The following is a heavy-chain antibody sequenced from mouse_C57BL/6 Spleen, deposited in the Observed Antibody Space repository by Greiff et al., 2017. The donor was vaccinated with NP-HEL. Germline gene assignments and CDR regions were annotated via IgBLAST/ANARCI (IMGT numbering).Heavy chain of an antibody. Sequence: EVHLVESGGDLVKPGGSLKLSCAASGFTFSSYGMSWVRQTPDKRLEWVATISSGGSYTYYPDSVKGRFTISRDNAKNTLYLQMSSLKSEDTAMYYCASRHWNGSSYFDYWGQGTTLTVSS. V-gene: IGHV5-6*01. CDR1: GFTFSSYG. D-gene: IGHD1-1*01. J-gene: IGHJ2*01. CDR2: ISSGGSYT. CDR3: ASRHWNGSSYFDY.